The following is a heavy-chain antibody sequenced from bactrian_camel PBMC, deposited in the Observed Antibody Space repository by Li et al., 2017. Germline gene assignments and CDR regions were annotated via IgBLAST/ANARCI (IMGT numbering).Heavy chain of an antibody. D-gene: IGHD6*01. CDR1: GSNLKRYC. Sequence: VQLVESGGDSVQAGGSLRLSCTASGSNLKRYCIAWFRQAPGQEREAVASINMDGTETYADSVKGRFTVSQDYAKNTFFLQMNSLKHEDTAMYYCATDTRSHGGSWYSETIYNYWGQGTQVTVS. CDR2: INMDGTET. CDR3: ATDTRSHGGSWYSETIYNY. J-gene: IGHJ4*01. V-gene: IGHV3S6*01.